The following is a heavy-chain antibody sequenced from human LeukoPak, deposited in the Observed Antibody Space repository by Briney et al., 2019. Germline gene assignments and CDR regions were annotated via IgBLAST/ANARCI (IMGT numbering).Heavy chain of an antibody. CDR2: ISGSGGST. Sequence: GSLRLSCAASGFTFSSYAMSWVRQAPGKGLEWVSPISGSGGSTSYADSVKGRFTISRDNSKNTLSLQMDSLRAEDTAVYFCAKGLERWLQSPFDSWGQGTLVTVSS. D-gene: IGHD5-24*01. CDR3: AKGLERWLQSPFDS. CDR1: GFTFSSYA. V-gene: IGHV3-23*01. J-gene: IGHJ4*02.